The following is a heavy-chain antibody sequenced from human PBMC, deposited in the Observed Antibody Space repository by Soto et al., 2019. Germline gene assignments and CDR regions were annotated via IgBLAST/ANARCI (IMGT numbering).Heavy chain of an antibody. V-gene: IGHV1-69*01. CDR1: GGTFNNYA. D-gene: IGHD3-22*01. CDR3: ARAGRSYYVSSGYFSLDY. Sequence: QVLLVQSGAEVKKPGSSVKVSCKASGGTFNNYAITWVRQGPGQGLEWMGGIIPLFGAANYAQNFQGRVTITAEESTTTAYLELSSLRSEDTAIYYCARAGRSYYVSSGYFSLDYWGQGTLVTVSS. CDR2: IIPLFGAA. J-gene: IGHJ4*02.